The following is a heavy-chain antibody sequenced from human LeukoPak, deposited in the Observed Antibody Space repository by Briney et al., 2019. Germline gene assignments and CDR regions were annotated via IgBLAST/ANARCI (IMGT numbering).Heavy chain of an antibody. CDR3: ARDATRFLASIYYYMDV. CDR1: GFTFDDYG. J-gene: IGHJ6*03. CDR2: INWNGGST. Sequence: GGSLRLSCAASGFTFDDYGMSWVRQAPGKGLGWVSGINWNGGSTGYADSVKGRFTISRDNAKNSLYLQMNSLRAEDTALYHCARDATRFLASIYYYMDVWGEGTTVTVSS. D-gene: IGHD3-3*01. V-gene: IGHV3-20*01.